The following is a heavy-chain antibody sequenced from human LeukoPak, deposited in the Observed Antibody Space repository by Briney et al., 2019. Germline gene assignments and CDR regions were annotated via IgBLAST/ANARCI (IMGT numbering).Heavy chain of an antibody. CDR1: GFTFSSYA. CDR2: ISASGGIT. J-gene: IGHJ4*02. CDR3: ARVHRLQGIDKADY. V-gene: IGHV3-23*01. D-gene: IGHD2-15*01. Sequence: PGGSLRLSCAASGFTFSSYAMSWVRQAPGKGLEWVSGISASGGITYYAESVKGRFTISRDNAKNSLYLQMNSLRDEDTAVYYCARVHRLQGIDKADYWGQGTLVTASS.